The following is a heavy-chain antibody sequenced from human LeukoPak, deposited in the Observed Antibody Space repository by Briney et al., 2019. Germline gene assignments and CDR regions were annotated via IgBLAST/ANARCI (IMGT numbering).Heavy chain of an antibody. D-gene: IGHD6-19*01. CDR2: IYYSGST. CDR3: AGSSGWYDY. V-gene: IGHV4-59*01. CDR1: GGSTSSYY. Sequence: SETLSLTCTVSGGSTSSYYWSWIRQPPGKGLEWIGYIYYSGSTNYNPSLKSRVTISVDTSKNQFSLKLSSVTAADTAVYYCAGSSGWYDYWGQGTLVTVS. J-gene: IGHJ4*02.